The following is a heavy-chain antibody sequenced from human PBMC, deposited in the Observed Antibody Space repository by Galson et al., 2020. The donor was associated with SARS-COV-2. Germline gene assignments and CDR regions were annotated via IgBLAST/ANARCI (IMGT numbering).Heavy chain of an antibody. J-gene: IGHJ3*01. V-gene: IGHV2-5*02. CDR2: IYWDDDK. Sequence: KMSGPTLVKPTQTLTLTCNFSGFSLSHTGVGVGWIRQPPGQALEWLALIYWDDDKRYRPSLKSRLTITKDTSKNQVVLTMANMDPVDTGTYYCAHKPPGGPVADAFDVWGRGTLVTVSS. CDR3: AHKPPGGPVADAFDV. CDR1: GFSLSHTGVG. D-gene: IGHD3-10*01.